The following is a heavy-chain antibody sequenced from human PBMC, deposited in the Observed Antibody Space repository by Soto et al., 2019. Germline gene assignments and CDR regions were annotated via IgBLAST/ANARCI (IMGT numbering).Heavy chain of an antibody. CDR1: GFTFSTYA. Sequence: ESLRLSCGGSGFTFSTYAMSWVRQAPVKVLAWVSAISGSGGSTYYADSVQGRFSISRDNSKNTLYLQMNSLRAEDTAVYYCAKEALDGYYDDSSGYYYFDYWGQGTLVTVS. J-gene: IGHJ4*02. CDR3: AKEALDGYYDDSSGYYYFDY. D-gene: IGHD3-22*01. CDR2: ISGSGGST. V-gene: IGHV3-23*01.